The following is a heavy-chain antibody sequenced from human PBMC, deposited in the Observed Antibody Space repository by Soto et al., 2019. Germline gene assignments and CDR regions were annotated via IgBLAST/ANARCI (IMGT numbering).Heavy chain of an antibody. CDR3: ASSRYCISPSCHPASFGYYGMDV. V-gene: IGHV1-69*12. J-gene: IGHJ6*02. D-gene: IGHD2-2*01. CDR1: GGTFSSYA. CDR2: SIPIFGTA. Sequence: QVQLVQSGAEVKKPGSSVKVSCKASGGTFSSYAISWVRQAPGQGLEWMGGSIPIFGTANYAQKFQGRVTITAEEATSTAYMQLSSLRSEDTAVYYCASSRYCISPSCHPASFGYYGMDVWGQGTTVTVSS.